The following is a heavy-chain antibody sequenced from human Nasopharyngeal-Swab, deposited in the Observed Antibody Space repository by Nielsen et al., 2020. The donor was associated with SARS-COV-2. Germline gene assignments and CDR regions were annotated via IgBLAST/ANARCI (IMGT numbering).Heavy chain of an antibody. CDR3: AKDWFGELTLDY. CDR2: ISGSGGST. CDR1: GFTFSSYA. J-gene: IGHJ4*02. Sequence: GESLKISCAASGFTFSSYAMSWVRQAPGKGLEWVSAISGSGGSTYYADSVKGRFTISRDNSKNTLYLQMNSLRAEDTAVYYCAKDWFGELTLDYWGQGTLVTVSP. V-gene: IGHV3-23*01. D-gene: IGHD3-10*01.